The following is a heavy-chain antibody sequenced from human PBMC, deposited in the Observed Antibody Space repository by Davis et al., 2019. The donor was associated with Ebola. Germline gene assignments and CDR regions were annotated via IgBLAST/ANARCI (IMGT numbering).Heavy chain of an antibody. CDR2: INPNSGGT. J-gene: IGHJ4*02. V-gene: IGHV1-2*04. CDR3: ARDLVGVALDY. Sequence: AASVKVSCKASGYPFSGYYMHWVRQAPGQGLEWMGWINPNSGGTNYAQKFQGWVTMTRDTSISTAYMELSRLRSDDTAVYYCARDLVGVALDYWGQGTLVTVSS. D-gene: IGHD2-8*01. CDR1: GYPFSGYY.